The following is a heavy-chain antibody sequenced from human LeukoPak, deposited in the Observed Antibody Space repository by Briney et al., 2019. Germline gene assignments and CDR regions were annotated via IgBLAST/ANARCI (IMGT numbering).Heavy chain of an antibody. CDR2: INSDGSST. J-gene: IGHJ4*02. Sequence: GGSLRLSCAASGFTFSSYWMHWVRHAPGKGLVWVSRINSDGSSTNYADSVKGRFTISRDNAKNTLYLQMNSLRAEDTAVYYCARVGSSSAFDYCGQGTLVTVSS. V-gene: IGHV3-74*01. D-gene: IGHD6-6*01. CDR1: GFTFSSYW. CDR3: ARVGSSSAFDY.